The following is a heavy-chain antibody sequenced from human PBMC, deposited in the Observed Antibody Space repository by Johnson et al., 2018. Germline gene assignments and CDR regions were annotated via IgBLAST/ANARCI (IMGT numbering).Heavy chain of an antibody. J-gene: IGHJ6*03. CDR3: ARVCCGGGLREAMDV. V-gene: IGHV3-30*04. CDR2: ISSDGRNT. Sequence: VQLVESGGGVVQPGRSLRLSCAASGFTFSSYAMHWVRQAPGKGLEWVAVISSDGRNTYYADSVKGRFTISRDNSKTTLYLQMNSLTADDTAVYYCARVCCGGGLREAMDVWGKGTTVTVSS. CDR1: GFTFSSYA. D-gene: IGHD3-16*01.